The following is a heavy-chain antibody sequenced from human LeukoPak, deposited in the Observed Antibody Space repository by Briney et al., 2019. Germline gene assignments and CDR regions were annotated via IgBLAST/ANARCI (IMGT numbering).Heavy chain of an antibody. CDR1: GYTFTSYD. V-gene: IGHV1-8*01. D-gene: IGHD6-19*01. Sequence: ASVKVSCKASGYTFTSYDINWVRQATGQGLEWMGWMNPNSGNTGYAQKFQGRVTMTRNTSISTAYMELSSLRSDDTAVYYCARDLKRGYSSGRYSWATGSSNDYWGQGTLVTVSS. CDR3: ARDLKRGYSSGRYSWATGSSNDY. CDR2: MNPNSGNT. J-gene: IGHJ4*02.